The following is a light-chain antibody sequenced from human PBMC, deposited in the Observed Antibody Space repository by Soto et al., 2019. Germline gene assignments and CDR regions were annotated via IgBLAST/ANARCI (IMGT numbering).Light chain of an antibody. CDR1: SSDVGGYNY. J-gene: IGLJ1*01. V-gene: IGLV2-14*04. Sequence: PGQSITISCTGTSSDVGGYNYVSWYQQHPGKAPKLMIHDVSNRPSGVSNRFSGSKSGNTASLTISGLQAEDEADYYCSSYTSSSSYVFGSGTKVTVL. CDR2: DVS. CDR3: SSYTSSSSYV.